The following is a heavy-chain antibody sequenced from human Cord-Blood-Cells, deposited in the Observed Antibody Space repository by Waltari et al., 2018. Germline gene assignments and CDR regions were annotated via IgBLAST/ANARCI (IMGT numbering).Heavy chain of an antibody. Sequence: QVQLQQWGAGLLKPSATLSLTCAVYGGSFSGYYWSGIRQPPGKGLEWIGEINHSGSTNYNPSLKSRVTISVDTSKNQFSLKLSSVTAADTAVYYCATRGTGAGDDAFDIWGQGTMVTVSS. D-gene: IGHD7-27*01. V-gene: IGHV4-34*01. CDR3: ATRGTGAGDDAFDI. CDR1: GGSFSGYY. CDR2: INHSGST. J-gene: IGHJ3*02.